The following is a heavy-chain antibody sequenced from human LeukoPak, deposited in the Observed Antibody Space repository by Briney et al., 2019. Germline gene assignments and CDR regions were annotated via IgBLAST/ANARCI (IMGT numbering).Heavy chain of an antibody. D-gene: IGHD4-17*01. Sequence: SETLSLTCTVSGGSISSYYWSWIRQPPGKGLEWIGYIYHSGSTYYNPSLKSRVTISVDRSKNQFSLKLSSVTAADTAVYYCAALYGDYVRYFDLWGRGTLVTVSS. CDR1: GGSISSYY. V-gene: IGHV4-59*04. CDR3: AALYGDYVRYFDL. CDR2: IYHSGST. J-gene: IGHJ2*01.